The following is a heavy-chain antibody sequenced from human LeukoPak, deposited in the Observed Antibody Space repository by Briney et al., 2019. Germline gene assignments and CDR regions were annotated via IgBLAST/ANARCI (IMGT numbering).Heavy chain of an antibody. CDR3: ARDRGGLQFDY. CDR1: GFTFSSYA. J-gene: IGHJ4*02. CDR2: ISGSGGST. D-gene: IGHD2-15*01. V-gene: IGHV3-23*01. Sequence: GGSLRLSCAASGFTFSSYAMSWVRQAPGKGLEWVSAISGSGGSTYYADSVKGRFTISRDNSKNTLYLQISSLRSEDTAVYYCARDRGGLQFDYWGQGTLVTVSS.